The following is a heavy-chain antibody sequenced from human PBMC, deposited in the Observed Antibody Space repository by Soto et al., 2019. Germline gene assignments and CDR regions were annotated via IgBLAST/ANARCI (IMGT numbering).Heavy chain of an antibody. V-gene: IGHV3-33*03. CDR3: ASSIS. Sequence: GGSLRLSCAASGFPFSSYGMHWVRQAPGKGLDWVGVIWYDGSNKDYAESVKGRFTISRDNSKNILYLQMNSLRADDTAVYYCASSISWGQGALVTVSS. J-gene: IGHJ4*02. CDR1: GFPFSSYG. CDR2: IWYDGSNK.